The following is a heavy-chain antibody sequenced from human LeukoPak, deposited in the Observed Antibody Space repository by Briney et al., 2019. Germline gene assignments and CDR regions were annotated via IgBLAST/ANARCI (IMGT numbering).Heavy chain of an antibody. CDR2: ISSSGSTI. J-gene: IGHJ3*02. Sequence: GGSLRLSCAASGFTFSSYEMNWVRQAPGKGLEWVSYISSSGSTIYYADSVKGRFTISRDNAKNSLYLQMNSLRAEDTAVYYCARGGVGAIAFGAFDIWGQGTMVTVSS. CDR3: ARGGVGAIAFGAFDI. V-gene: IGHV3-48*03. CDR1: GFTFSSYE. D-gene: IGHD1-26*01.